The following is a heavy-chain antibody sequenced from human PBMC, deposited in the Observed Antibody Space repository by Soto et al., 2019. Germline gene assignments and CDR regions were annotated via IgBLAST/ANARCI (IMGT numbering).Heavy chain of an antibody. CDR2: IYYSGST. J-gene: IGHJ1*01. CDR1: GGSISSYY. V-gene: IGHV4-59*01. CDR3: ARGIAAAGIQFQH. Sequence: SETLSLTCTVSGGSISSYYWSWIRQPPGKGLEWIGYIYYSGSTNYNPSLKSRVTISVDTSRNQFSLKLSSVTAADTAVYYCARGIAAAGIQFQHWGQGTLVTVSS. D-gene: IGHD6-13*01.